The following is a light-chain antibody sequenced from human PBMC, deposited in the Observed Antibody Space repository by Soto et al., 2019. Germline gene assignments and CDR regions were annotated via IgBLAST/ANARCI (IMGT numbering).Light chain of an antibody. CDR3: NSYAGSKNLV. CDR2: EVT. Sequence: QSALTQPPSASGSPGQSVTISCTGTSSDVGGYNYVSWFQQHPGQAPKLLIFEVTERPSGVPERFSGSKSGNTAYLTVSGLRAEDEADYYCNSYAGSKNLVFGGGTKVTVL. V-gene: IGLV2-8*01. J-gene: IGLJ2*01. CDR1: SSDVGGYNY.